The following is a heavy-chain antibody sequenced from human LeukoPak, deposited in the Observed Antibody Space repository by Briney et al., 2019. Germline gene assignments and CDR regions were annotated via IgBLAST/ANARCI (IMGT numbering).Heavy chain of an antibody. CDR2: IIPIFGTA. V-gene: IGHV1-69*13. D-gene: IGHD6-13*01. CDR1: GGTFSSYA. Sequence: SVKVSCKASGGTFSSYAICWVRQAPGQGLEWMGGIIPIFGTANYAQKFQGRVTITADESTSTAYMELSSLRSEDTAVYYCARVHTAAGIPDHFDYWGQGTLVTVSS. J-gene: IGHJ4*02. CDR3: ARVHTAAGIPDHFDY.